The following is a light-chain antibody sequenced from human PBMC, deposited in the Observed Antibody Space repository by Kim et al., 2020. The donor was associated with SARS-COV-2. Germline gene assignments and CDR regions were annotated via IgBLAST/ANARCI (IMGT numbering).Light chain of an antibody. CDR2: QDS. CDR1: KLGDKY. Sequence: SGSPGKTASITCSGDKLGDKYVCWYQQKPGQSPVLVIYQDSTRPSGIPERFSGSNSGNTATLTISGTQAMDEADYYCQAWDSSTAVFGGGTQLTVL. J-gene: IGLJ3*02. CDR3: QAWDSSTAV. V-gene: IGLV3-1*01.